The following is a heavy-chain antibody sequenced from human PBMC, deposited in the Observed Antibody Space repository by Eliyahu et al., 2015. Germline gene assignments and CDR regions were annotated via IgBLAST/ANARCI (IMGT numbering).Heavy chain of an antibody. V-gene: IGHV3-9*01. D-gene: IGHD5-18*01. Sequence: EVRLVESGGGLVQPGRSLRLXCAASGFPFSEYAMHWVRQAPGKALXWVSGINWTGGSVGLADHVRGRFTVSRDNAKKFLYLQMNSLSAEDTALYYCVRDKGIQLWSAFDYWGQGAQVTVSS. CDR1: GFPFSEYA. CDR3: VRDKGIQLWSAFDY. J-gene: IGHJ4*02. CDR2: INWTGGSV.